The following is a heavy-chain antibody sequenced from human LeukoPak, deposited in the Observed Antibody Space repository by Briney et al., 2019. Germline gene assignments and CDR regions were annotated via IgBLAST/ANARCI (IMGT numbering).Heavy chain of an antibody. J-gene: IGHJ4*02. D-gene: IGHD3-9*01. V-gene: IGHV3-7*01. Sequence: PGGSLRLSCAASGFTFSSYWMSWVRQAPGKGLEWVANIKQDGSEKYYVDSVKGRFTISRDNAKNSLYLQMNSLRAEDTAVYYCARTTTDILTGYYPHNFDYWGQGTLVTVSS. CDR1: GFTFSSYW. CDR3: ARTTTDILTGYYPHNFDY. CDR2: IKQDGSEK.